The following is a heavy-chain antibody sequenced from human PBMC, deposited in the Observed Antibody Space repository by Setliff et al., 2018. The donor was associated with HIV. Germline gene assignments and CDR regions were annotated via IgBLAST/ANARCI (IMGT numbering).Heavy chain of an antibody. D-gene: IGHD6-19*01. CDR3: ARDPSSSGWSEGLYYFDS. Sequence: KTSETLSLTCAVYGGSLSDHYWSWIRQPPGKGLEWIGEINHSGSTNYNPSLRSRVSISVDTSKNQLSLRLSSVTAADTAVYYCARDPSSSGWSEGLYYFDSWGRGTLVTVSS. CDR2: INHSGST. J-gene: IGHJ4*02. CDR1: GGSLSDHY. V-gene: IGHV4-34*01.